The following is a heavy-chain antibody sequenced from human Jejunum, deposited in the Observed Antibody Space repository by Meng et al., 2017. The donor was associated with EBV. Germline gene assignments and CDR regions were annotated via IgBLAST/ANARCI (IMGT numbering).Heavy chain of an antibody. CDR3: TRGVGGTSYFDY. Sequence: EVQLVESGGGSVQPGGSLILSCAASAFTFGSYWMHWVRQAPGKGLVWVSRIKSDGTTTNYADSVEGRFTISRDNAKNTLYLQMDSLRAEDTAVYYCTRGVGGTSYFDYWGQGTLVTVSS. CDR2: IKSDGTTT. D-gene: IGHD1-26*01. CDR1: AFTFGSYW. J-gene: IGHJ4*02. V-gene: IGHV3-74*01.